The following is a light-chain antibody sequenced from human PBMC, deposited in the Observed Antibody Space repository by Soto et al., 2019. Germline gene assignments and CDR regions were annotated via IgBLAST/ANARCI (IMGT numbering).Light chain of an antibody. V-gene: IGLV2-14*01. CDR3: SSYRTDGAYV. J-gene: IGLJ1*01. CDR2: DVT. Sequence: QSALTQPASVSGSPGLSIAISCTGTSSDVGGYNSVSWYQQHPGKAPELVIYDVTSRPSGVSNRFSGSKSRNTASLTISGLQAEDEGYYYCSSYRTDGAYVFGTGTKLTVL. CDR1: SSDVGGYNS.